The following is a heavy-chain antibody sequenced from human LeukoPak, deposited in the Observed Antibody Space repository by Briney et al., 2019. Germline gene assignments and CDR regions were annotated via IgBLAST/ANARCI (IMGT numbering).Heavy chain of an antibody. J-gene: IGHJ1*01. V-gene: IGHV3-23*01. D-gene: IGHD6-19*01. Sequence: PGGSLRLSCAASGFTFSSYATSWVRQAPGKGLEWVSSITGSGGSTNYADSVKGRFIISRDNSKNTLYLQMNSLRAEDTAVYYCARDLDGSGRTNWGQGTLVTVSS. CDR1: GFTFSSYA. CDR2: ITGSGGST. CDR3: ARDLDGSGRTN.